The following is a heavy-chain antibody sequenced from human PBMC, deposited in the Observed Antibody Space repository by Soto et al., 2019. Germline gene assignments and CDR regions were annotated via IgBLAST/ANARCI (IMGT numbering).Heavy chain of an antibody. CDR1: GYTFTYRY. J-gene: IGHJ4*02. CDR2: ITPFNGNT. V-gene: IGHV1-45*02. Sequence: ASVKVSCKASGYTFTYRYLHWVRQAPGQALEWMGWITPFNGNTNYAQKFQDRVTITRDRSMSTAYMELSSLRSEDTAMYYCATHGEYCSGGSCPFDYWGQGTLVTVSS. CDR3: ATHGEYCSGGSCPFDY. D-gene: IGHD2-15*01.